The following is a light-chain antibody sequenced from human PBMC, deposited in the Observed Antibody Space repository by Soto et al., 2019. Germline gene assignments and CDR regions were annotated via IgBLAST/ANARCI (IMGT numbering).Light chain of an antibody. CDR2: DAS. CDR3: QQYSSYFRT. Sequence: DIQMTQSPSTLSASVGDRVTITCRASQSIGNWLAWYQQKPGVAPTLLIYDASSLESGVPSRFSGSGSGTEFTLTISSLQPDDFATYYCQQYSSYFRTFGQGTKVDIK. CDR1: QSIGNW. J-gene: IGKJ1*01. V-gene: IGKV1-5*01.